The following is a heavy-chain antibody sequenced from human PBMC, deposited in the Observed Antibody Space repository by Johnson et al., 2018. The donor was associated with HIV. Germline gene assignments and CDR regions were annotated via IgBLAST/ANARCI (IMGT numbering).Heavy chain of an antibody. J-gene: IGHJ3*02. Sequence: VQLVESGGGVVQPGRSLRLSCAASGFTFRTYWMHWVRQAPGKGLVWVSRINGDGSNTRCADSVKGRFTISGDTSKNTLHLEMNSLRAEDTAMYYCARGTIIMFRGVIGFDIWGQGTMVTVSS. CDR1: GFTFRTYW. CDR3: ARGTIIMFRGVIGFDI. D-gene: IGHD3-10*01. CDR2: INGDGSNT. V-gene: IGHV3-74*02.